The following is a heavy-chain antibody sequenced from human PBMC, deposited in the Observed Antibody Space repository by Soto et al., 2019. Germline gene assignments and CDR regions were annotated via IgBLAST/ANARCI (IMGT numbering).Heavy chain of an antibody. J-gene: IGHJ4*02. Sequence: PGGSLRLSCAASGFTFSSYGMHWVRQAPGKGLEWVAVISYDGSNKYYADSVKGRFTISRDNSKNTLYLQMNSLRAEDTAVYYCAKGDLWSVYNYWGQGTLVTVSS. D-gene: IGHD3-3*01. CDR1: GFTFSSYG. CDR3: AKGDLWSVYNY. V-gene: IGHV3-30*18. CDR2: ISYDGSNK.